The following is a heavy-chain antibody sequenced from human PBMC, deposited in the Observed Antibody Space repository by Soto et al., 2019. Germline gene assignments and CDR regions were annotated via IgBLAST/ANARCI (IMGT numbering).Heavy chain of an antibody. CDR1: GGSFSGYY. V-gene: IGHV4-34*01. Sequence: SETLSLTCAVYGGSFSGYYWSWIRQPPGKGLEWIGEINHSGSTNYNPSLKSRVTISVDTSKNQFSLKLSSVTAADTAVYYCARARSTYCSGGSCYSYGRPHFDYWGQGTLVTVSS. D-gene: IGHD2-15*01. J-gene: IGHJ4*02. CDR3: ARARSTYCSGGSCYSYGRPHFDY. CDR2: INHSGST.